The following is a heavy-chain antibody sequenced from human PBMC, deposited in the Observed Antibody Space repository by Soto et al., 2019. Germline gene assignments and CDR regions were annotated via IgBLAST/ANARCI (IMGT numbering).Heavy chain of an antibody. Sequence: GGSMRLSCVASGFTFSLYAMVWVRQAPGNGLEWVSSISGDSTFIYYADSLKDRFSISRDNAKNSLYLQMDSLRVEDTATYYCVRARATDSRPDFWGQGTMVTVYS. CDR3: VRARATDSRPDF. CDR1: GFTFSLYA. D-gene: IGHD3-22*01. CDR2: ISGDSTFI. V-gene: IGHV3-21*01. J-gene: IGHJ4*02.